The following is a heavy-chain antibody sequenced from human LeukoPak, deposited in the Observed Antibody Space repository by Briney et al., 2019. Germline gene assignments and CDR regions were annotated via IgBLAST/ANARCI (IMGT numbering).Heavy chain of an antibody. CDR1: GFTFDDYG. J-gene: IGHJ5*01. CDR2: INWNGENT. V-gene: IGHV3-20*04. CDR3: ARDILYDSSGYYLDS. Sequence: PGGSLILSCAASGFTFDDYGMSWVRQAPGKGLEGVSDINWNGENTCYAESVKGRFTISRDSAKNPLFLRMNNLRAEDTALYYCARDILYDSSGYYLDSWGQGTLVTVSS. D-gene: IGHD3-22*01.